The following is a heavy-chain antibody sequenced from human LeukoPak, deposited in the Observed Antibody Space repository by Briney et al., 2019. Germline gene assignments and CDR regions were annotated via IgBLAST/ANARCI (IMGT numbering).Heavy chain of an antibody. CDR3: TRSNYFDY. V-gene: IGHV4-59*01. CDR1: GGSISSYY. Sequence: SGTLSLTCTVSGGSISSYYWSWIRQPPGKGLEWIGSIYYTGSTNYNPSLRSRVTISVDTSKNQFSLRLSSVTAADTALYYCTRSNYFDYWGQGTLVTVSS. CDR2: IYYTGST. J-gene: IGHJ4*02.